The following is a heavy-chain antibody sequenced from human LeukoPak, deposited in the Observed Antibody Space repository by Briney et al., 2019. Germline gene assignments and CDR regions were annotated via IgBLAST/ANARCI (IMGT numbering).Heavy chain of an antibody. CDR1: GFTFDDYA. J-gene: IGHJ4*02. D-gene: IGHD3-22*01. Sequence: PGRSLRLSCAASGFTFDDYAMHWVRQAPGKGLEWVSGIGWNSGGIVYADSVKGRFTISRDNSKNTLYLQMNSLRAEDTAVYYCAKDPYYYDSSGYSPFDYWGQGTLVTVSS. V-gene: IGHV3-9*01. CDR3: AKDPYYYDSSGYSPFDY. CDR2: IGWNSGGI.